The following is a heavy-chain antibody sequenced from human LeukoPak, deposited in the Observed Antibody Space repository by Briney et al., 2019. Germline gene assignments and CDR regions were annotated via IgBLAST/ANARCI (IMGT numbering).Heavy chain of an antibody. D-gene: IGHD1-26*01. V-gene: IGHV4-4*09. J-gene: IGHJ5*02. CDR3: ARHSSGSPHWFDP. Sequence: PSETLSLTCTVSGGSISSYYWSWIRQPPGKGLEWIGHIYTSGSTNYNPSLKSRVTISVDTSKNQFSLKLSSVTAADTAVYYCARHSSGSPHWFDPWGQGTLVAVSS. CDR2: IYTSGST. CDR1: GGSISSYY.